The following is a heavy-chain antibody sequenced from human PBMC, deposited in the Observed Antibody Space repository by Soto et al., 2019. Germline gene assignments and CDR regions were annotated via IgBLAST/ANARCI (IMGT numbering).Heavy chain of an antibody. CDR1: GFTFSSYA. V-gene: IGHV3-23*01. CDR2: ISGSGDST. CDR3: ATRGSGSYYDY. Sequence: EVQLLESGGGLVQPGGSLRLSCAASGFTFSSYAMRWVRQAPVKGLEWVSAISGSGDSTYHADSVKGRFTISRDNSKNTLYLQMNSLSAEDTAVYYCATRGSGSYYDYWGQGTLVTVSS. D-gene: IGHD1-26*01. J-gene: IGHJ4*02.